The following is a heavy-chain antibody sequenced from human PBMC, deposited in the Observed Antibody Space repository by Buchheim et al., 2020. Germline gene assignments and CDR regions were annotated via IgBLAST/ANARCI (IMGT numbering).Heavy chain of an antibody. CDR2: INHSGST. J-gene: IGHJ4*02. D-gene: IGHD5-18*01. V-gene: IGHV4-34*01. Sequence: QVQLQQWGAGLLKPSETLSLTCAVYGGSFSGYYWSWIRQPPGKGLEWIGEINHSGSTNYNPSLKSRVTISVHKSKNHFSLKLSSVTAADTAVYYCAQGRVQLWLRYWGQGTL. CDR1: GGSFSGYY. CDR3: AQGRVQLWLRY.